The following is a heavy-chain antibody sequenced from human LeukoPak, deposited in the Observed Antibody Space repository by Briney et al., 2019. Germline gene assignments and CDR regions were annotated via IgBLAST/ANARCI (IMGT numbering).Heavy chain of an antibody. CDR2: IYYSGST. V-gene: IGHV4-59*01. D-gene: IGHD6-13*01. Sequence: PSETLSLTCTVSGGSISSYYWSWIRQPPGKGLEWIGYIYYSGSTNYNPSLKSRVTISVDTSKNQFSLKLSSVTAADTAVYYCASTIAAAGTVVYWGQGTLVTVSS. J-gene: IGHJ4*02. CDR3: ASTIAAAGTVVY. CDR1: GGSISSYY.